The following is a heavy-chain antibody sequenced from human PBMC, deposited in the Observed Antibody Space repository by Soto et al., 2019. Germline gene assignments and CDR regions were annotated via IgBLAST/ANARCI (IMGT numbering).Heavy chain of an antibody. V-gene: IGHV1-69*06. CDR2: IIPIFDTT. CDR3: ARVGWEIPPRFFGMDV. J-gene: IGHJ6*02. Sequence: QVQLVQSGAEVKKPGSSVKVSCRASGGNFSSYAISWVRQAPGQGLEWMGGIIPIFDTTIYAQKFQGRVTITADKSTGTAYMELSSLTSDDTAVYFCARVGWEIPPRFFGMDVWGQGTTVTVSS. D-gene: IGHD1-26*01. CDR1: GGNFSSYA.